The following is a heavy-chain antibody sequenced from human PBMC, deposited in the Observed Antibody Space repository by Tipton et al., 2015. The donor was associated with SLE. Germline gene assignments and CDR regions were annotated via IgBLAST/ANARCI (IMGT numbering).Heavy chain of an antibody. J-gene: IGHJ4*02. CDR2: ISYSGST. Sequence: TLSLTCTVSGGSISSSSYYWGWIRQPPGKGLEWIGSISYSGSTYYNPSLKSRVTISVDTSKNQFSLKLSSVTAADTAVYYCARVGPKGVDYWGQGTLVTVSS. V-gene: IGHV4-39*01. CDR1: GGSISSSSYY. CDR3: ARVGPKGVDY. D-gene: IGHD3-10*01.